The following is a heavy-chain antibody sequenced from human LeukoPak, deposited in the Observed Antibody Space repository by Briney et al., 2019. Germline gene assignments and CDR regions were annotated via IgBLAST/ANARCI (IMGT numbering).Heavy chain of an antibody. J-gene: IGHJ4*02. V-gene: IGHV4-34*01. CDR3: ASSLMFRFDY. Sequence: SETLSLTCAVYGGSFSGYYWSWIRQPPGKGLEWVGEINHSGSTNYNPSLKSRVTISVDTSKNQFSLKLSSVHAADTAVYYCASSLMFRFDYWGQGTLVTVSS. CDR2: INHSGST. D-gene: IGHD3-10*02. CDR1: GGSFSGYY.